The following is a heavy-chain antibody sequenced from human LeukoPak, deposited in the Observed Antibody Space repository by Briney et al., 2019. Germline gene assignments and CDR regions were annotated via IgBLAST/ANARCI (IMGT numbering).Heavy chain of an antibody. J-gene: IGHJ4*02. D-gene: IGHD2-15*01. CDR3: ARHRGGYCSGGSCYHDY. Sequence: GESLKISCKGSGYSFSSYWIGWVRQMPGKGLEWMGIIYPGDSDTRYSPSFQGQVTISADKSISTAYLQWSSLKASDTAMYYCARHRGGYCSGGSCYHDYWGQGTLVTVSS. CDR2: IYPGDSDT. V-gene: IGHV5-51*01. CDR1: GYSFSSYW.